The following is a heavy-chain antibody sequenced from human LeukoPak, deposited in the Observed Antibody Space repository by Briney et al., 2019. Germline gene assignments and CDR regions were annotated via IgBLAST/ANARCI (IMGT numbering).Heavy chain of an antibody. CDR2: ISGSGGST. V-gene: IGHV3-23*01. D-gene: IGHD6-6*01. CDR1: GFTFSSYS. CDR3: VRGSSREMYYFDY. Sequence: GGSLRLSCAASGFTFSSYSMNWVRQAPGKGLEWVSAISGSGGSTYYADSVKGRFTISRDNSKNTLYLQMNSLRAEDTAVYYCVRGSSREMYYFDYWGQGTLVTVSS. J-gene: IGHJ4*02.